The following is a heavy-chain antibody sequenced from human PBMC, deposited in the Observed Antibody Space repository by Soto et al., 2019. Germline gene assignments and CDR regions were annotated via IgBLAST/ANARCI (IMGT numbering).Heavy chain of an antibody. CDR1: GDSVSSNSAT. CDR2: TYYRSKWYN. J-gene: IGHJ5*02. Sequence: SQTLSLTCAISGDSVSSNSATWNWIRQSPSRGLEGLGRTYYRSKWYNDYAVSVKSRITINPDTSKNQFSLQLNSVAPEDTAVYYWGRAHLGTDRYPWEPFHPGGQGTRVTAS. CDR3: GRAHLGTDRYPWEPFHP. D-gene: IGHD1-26*01. V-gene: IGHV6-1*01.